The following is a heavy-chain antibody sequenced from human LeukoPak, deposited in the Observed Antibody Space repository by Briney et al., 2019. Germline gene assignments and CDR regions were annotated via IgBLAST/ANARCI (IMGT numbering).Heavy chain of an antibody. CDR2: ISYDGSNK. CDR3: ARDLGVVVVAALDY. CDR1: GFTFSSYA. V-gene: IGHV3-30-3*01. J-gene: IGHJ4*02. Sequence: GGSLRLSCAASGFTFSSYAMHWVRQAPGKGLEWVAVISYDGSNKYYADSVKGRFTISRDNSKNTLYLQMNSLIPEDTAVYYCARDLGVVVVAALDYWGQGTLVTVSS. D-gene: IGHD2-15*01.